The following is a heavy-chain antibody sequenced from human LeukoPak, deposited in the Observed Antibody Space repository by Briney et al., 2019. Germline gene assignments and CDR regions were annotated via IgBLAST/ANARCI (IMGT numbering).Heavy chain of an antibody. CDR1: GGSISSYY. CDR3: AREYGDYGFDY. CDR2: IYYSGST. V-gene: IGHV4-59*01. J-gene: IGHJ4*02. Sequence: SETLSLTCTVSGGSISSYYWSWIRQPPGKGLEWIGYIYYSGSTNYNPSLKSRVTISVDTSKNQLSLKLSSVTAADTAVYYCAREYGDYGFDYWGQGTLVTVSS. D-gene: IGHD4-17*01.